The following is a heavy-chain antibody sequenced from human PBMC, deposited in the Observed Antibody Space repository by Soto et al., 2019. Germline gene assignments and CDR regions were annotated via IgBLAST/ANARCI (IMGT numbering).Heavy chain of an antibody. D-gene: IGHD2-15*01. CDR2: ITNNGGST. J-gene: IGHJ6*02. Sequence: PGGSLRLSCSASGFTFSSYGMHWVRQAPGKGLEYVSAITNNGGSTNYADSVKGRFTISRDNSKNTLYLQMNSLRAEDTAVYYCAKDRGIVVVVAAWGMDVWGQGTTVTVSS. CDR3: AKDRGIVVVVAAWGMDV. V-gene: IGHV3-64D*06. CDR1: GFTFSSYG.